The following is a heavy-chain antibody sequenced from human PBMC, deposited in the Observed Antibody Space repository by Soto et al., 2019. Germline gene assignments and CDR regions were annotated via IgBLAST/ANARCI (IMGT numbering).Heavy chain of an antibody. V-gene: IGHV4-39*01. D-gene: IGHD6-19*01. J-gene: IGHJ4*02. CDR1: GGSISSSSYY. Sequence: QLQLQESGPGLVKPSETLSLTCTVSGGSISSSSYYWGWIRQPPGKGLEWIGSIYYNGSTYDNPSLKSRITISVDTSKNQFSLKLSSVTAADTAVYYCARRGGAIAVAGTGGDYWGQGTLVTVSS. CDR2: IYYNGST. CDR3: ARRGGAIAVAGTGGDY.